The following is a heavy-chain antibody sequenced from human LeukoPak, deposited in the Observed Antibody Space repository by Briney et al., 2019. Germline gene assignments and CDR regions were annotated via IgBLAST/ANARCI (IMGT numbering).Heavy chain of an antibody. CDR3: ARTIIVDRRLDY. J-gene: IGHJ4*02. CDR1: GYTFTSYG. D-gene: IGHD2-15*01. V-gene: IGHV1-18*01. CDR2: ISAYNGNT. Sequence: ASVKVSCKASGYTFTSYGISWVRQAPGQGLEWMGWISAYNGNTNYAQKIQGRVTMTTDTSTSTAYMELRSLRSDDTAVYYCARTIIVDRRLDYWGQGTLVTVSS.